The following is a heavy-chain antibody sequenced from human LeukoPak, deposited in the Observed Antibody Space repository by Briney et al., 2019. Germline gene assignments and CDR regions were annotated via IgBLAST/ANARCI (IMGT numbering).Heavy chain of an antibody. Sequence: GGSLRLSCVASGFTFDEYTMHWVRQVPGKGLEWVSVIGWDSDSKYYLESVKGRFTISRDNSKNSLYLQMNSLGTEDTAFYYCAKDRSRSYSSFDSWGQGTLVSVSS. CDR3: AKDRSRSYSSFDS. CDR2: IGWDSDSK. D-gene: IGHD6-19*01. CDR1: GFTFDEYT. J-gene: IGHJ4*02. V-gene: IGHV3-43*01.